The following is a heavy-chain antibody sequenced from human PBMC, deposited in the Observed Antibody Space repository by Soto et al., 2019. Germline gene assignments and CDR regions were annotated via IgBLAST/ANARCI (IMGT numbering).Heavy chain of an antibody. D-gene: IGHD3-9*01. Sequence: ASVKVSCKASGYTFTSYYMHWVRQAPGQGLEWMGIINPSGGSTSYAQKFQGRVTMTRDTSTSTVYMELSSLRSEDTAVYYCARSEVRYFDWFSAFMDVWGQGTTVTVSS. V-gene: IGHV1-46*01. CDR3: ARSEVRYFDWFSAFMDV. CDR1: GYTFTSYY. CDR2: INPSGGST. J-gene: IGHJ6*02.